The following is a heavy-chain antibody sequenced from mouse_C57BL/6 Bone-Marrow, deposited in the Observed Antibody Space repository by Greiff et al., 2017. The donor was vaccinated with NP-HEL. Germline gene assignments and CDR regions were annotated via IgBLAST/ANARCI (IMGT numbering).Heavy chain of an antibody. CDR2: IEPEGGAT. CDR1: GFNFTDYD. Sequence: VQLQQSGAELVRPWASVTLSCTASGFNFTDYDMHWVKQSPEQGLEWIGRIEPEGGATEYSPQFPGKATRTANTKSQAAYLMLSSLTSADTAVYYCTVPLLAGFAYWGQGTLVTVSA. CDR3: TVPLLAGFAY. J-gene: IGHJ3*01. D-gene: IGHD1-1*01. V-gene: IGHV14-1*01.